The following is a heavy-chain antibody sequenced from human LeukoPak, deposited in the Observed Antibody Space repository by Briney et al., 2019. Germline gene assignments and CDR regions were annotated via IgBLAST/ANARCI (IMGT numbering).Heavy chain of an antibody. J-gene: IGHJ4*02. CDR3: AREPTSGREPTSGRPLDY. CDR2: MYSTGSN. V-gene: IGHV4-4*07. CDR1: GGSISGYF. D-gene: IGHD5-12*01. Sequence: PSETLSLTCTVSGGSISGYFWTWIRQPAGKGLEWIGRMYSTGSNNYNPSLKSRATMSLDTSKNHFSLNLTSVTAADPAVYYCAREPTSGREPTSGRPLDYWGQGTLVTVSS.